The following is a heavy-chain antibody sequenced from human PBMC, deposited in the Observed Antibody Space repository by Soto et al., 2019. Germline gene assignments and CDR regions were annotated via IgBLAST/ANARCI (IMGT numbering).Heavy chain of an antibody. CDR3: ASPYDILTGYYFDY. Sequence: QVQLVQSGAEVKKPGSSVKVSCKASGGTFSSYAISWVRQAPGQGLEWMGGIIPIFGTANYAQKFQGRVTITADESTSTAYMELSSLRSEDTAVYYCASPYDILTGYYFDYWGQGTLVTVSS. CDR2: IIPIFGTA. D-gene: IGHD3-9*01. CDR1: GGTFSSYA. J-gene: IGHJ4*02. V-gene: IGHV1-69*12.